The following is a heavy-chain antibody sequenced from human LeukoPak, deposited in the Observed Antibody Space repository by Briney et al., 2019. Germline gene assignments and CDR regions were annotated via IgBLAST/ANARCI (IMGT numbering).Heavy chain of an antibody. Sequence: PGGSLRLSCAASGFTFDDYGMSWVRQAPGKGLEWVSGINWNGGSTGYADSVKGRFTISRDNAKNSLYLQMNSLRAEDTALYYCARGRDGYNSDYYYYYYMDVWGKGTTVTVSS. V-gene: IGHV3-20*04. CDR3: ARGRDGYNSDYYYYYYMDV. CDR2: INWNGGST. CDR1: GFTFDDYG. D-gene: IGHD5-24*01. J-gene: IGHJ6*03.